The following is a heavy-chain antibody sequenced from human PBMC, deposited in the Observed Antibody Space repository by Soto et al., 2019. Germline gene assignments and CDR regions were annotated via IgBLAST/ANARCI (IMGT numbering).Heavy chain of an antibody. D-gene: IGHD3-22*01. Sequence: GGSLRLSCAASGFTFSSYSMNWVRQAPGKGLEWVSYISSSSSTIYYADSVKGRFTISRDNAKNSRYLQMNSLGDEETAVYYCAREGEEYYYDSSGYYFYYYYGMDVWGQGTTVTVSS. CDR2: ISSSSSTI. CDR3: AREGEEYYYDSSGYYFYYYYGMDV. CDR1: GFTFSSYS. V-gene: IGHV3-48*02. J-gene: IGHJ6*02.